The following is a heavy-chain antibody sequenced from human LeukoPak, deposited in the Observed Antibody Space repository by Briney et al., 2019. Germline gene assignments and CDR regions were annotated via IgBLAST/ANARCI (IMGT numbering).Heavy chain of an antibody. J-gene: IGHJ4*02. Sequence: SETLSLTCTVSGGSISSYYWSWLRQPPGKGLEWIGYIYYSGSTNYNPSLKSRVTISVDTSKNQFSLKLSSVTAADTAVYYCARLSQELWSHFDYWGQGTLVTVSS. D-gene: IGHD5-18*01. CDR3: ARLSQELWSHFDY. V-gene: IGHV4-59*01. CDR2: IYYSGST. CDR1: GGSISSYY.